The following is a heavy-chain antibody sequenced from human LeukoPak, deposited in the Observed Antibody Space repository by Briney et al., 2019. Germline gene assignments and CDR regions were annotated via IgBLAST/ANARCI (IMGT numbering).Heavy chain of an antibody. CDR3: ALKGAFDALDI. CDR2: ISWNSGSI. V-gene: IGHV3-9*01. Sequence: GGSLRLSCAASGFTFDDYAMHWVRQAPGKGLEWVSGISWNSGSIGYADSVKGRFTISRDNAKNSLYLQMNSLRAEDTALYYCALKGAFDALDIWGQGTMVTVSS. J-gene: IGHJ3*02. D-gene: IGHD2/OR15-2a*01. CDR1: GFTFDDYA.